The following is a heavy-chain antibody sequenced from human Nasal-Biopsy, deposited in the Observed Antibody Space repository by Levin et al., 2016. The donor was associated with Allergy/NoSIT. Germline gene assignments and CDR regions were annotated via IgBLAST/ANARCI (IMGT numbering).Heavy chain of an antibody. CDR1: GFTFSNSA. V-gene: IGHV1-58*01. D-gene: IGHD3-22*01. CDR2: IVVGTGNT. J-gene: IGHJ4*02. CDR3: TGYNFDSGTYYYPANN. Sequence: SVKVSCKASGFTFSNSAVQWVRQARGQRLEWIGWIVVGTGNTNYAQKFQGRVTITRDMSTNTAYMELSSLTSEDTALYYCTGYNFDSGTYYYPANNWGQGTLVTVSS.